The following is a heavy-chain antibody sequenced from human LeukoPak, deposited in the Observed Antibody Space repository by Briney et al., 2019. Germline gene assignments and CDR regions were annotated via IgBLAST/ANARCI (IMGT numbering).Heavy chain of an antibody. CDR1: GGTFSSYA. V-gene: IGHV1-69*06. J-gene: IGHJ6*03. CDR2: IIPVFGTA. CDR3: AINQAGYCGGGSCYRHEFYYMDV. D-gene: IGHD2-15*01. Sequence: ASVKVSCKASGGTFSSYAISWVRQAPGQGLEWMGGIIPVFGTANYAEKFQDRVTITADKSTSTAYMELSSLRSEDTAMYYCAINQAGYCGGGSCYRHEFYYMDVWGKGTSVTVSS.